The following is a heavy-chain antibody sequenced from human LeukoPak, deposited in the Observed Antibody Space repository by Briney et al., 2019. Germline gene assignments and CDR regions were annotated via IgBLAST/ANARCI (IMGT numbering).Heavy chain of an antibody. CDR1: GGTFSSYA. V-gene: IGHV1-69*05. J-gene: IGHJ5*02. CDR2: IIPIFGTA. Sequence: SVKVSCKASGGTFSSYAIGWVRQAPGQGLEWMGGIIPIFGTANYAQKFQGRVTITTDESTSTAYMELSSLRSEDTAVYYCARDRGLRSGSYYDGFDPWGQGTLVTVSS. D-gene: IGHD1-26*01. CDR3: ARDRGLRSGSYYDGFDP.